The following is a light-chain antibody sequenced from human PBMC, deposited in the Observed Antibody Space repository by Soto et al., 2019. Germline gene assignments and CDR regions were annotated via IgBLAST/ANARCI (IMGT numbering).Light chain of an antibody. Sequence: QSALTQPASVSGSLGQSITISCIGTSSNIGSYNLVSWYQHQPGKAPKIMIFEGSKRPSGVSNRFSGSRSGNTASLTISGIQAEDEADYYCCSFAGTGTQYVFGTGTKLTVL. J-gene: IGLJ1*01. CDR1: SSNIGSYNL. V-gene: IGLV2-23*01. CDR2: EGS. CDR3: CSFAGTGTQYV.